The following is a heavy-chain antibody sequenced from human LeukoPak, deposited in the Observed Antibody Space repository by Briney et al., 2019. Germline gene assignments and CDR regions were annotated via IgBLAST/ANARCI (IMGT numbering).Heavy chain of an antibody. CDR3: ARRGEAMDPFDY. D-gene: IGHD5-18*01. V-gene: IGHV5-51*01. CDR2: IYPGDSDT. Sequence: PGESLQISCKDSGYSFTSYWIGWVRQMPGKGLEWMGIIYPGDSDTRYSPSFQGQVTISADKSINTSYHQWSSLKASDTAIYYCARRGEAMDPFDYWGQGTLVTVSS. J-gene: IGHJ4*02. CDR1: GYSFTSYW.